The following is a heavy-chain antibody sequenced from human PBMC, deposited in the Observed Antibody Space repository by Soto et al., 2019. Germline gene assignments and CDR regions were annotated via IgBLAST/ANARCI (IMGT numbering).Heavy chain of an antibody. Sequence: ASVEVSCKASGYIFTGYSIHWVRQAPGQGLEWLGWNSPHNGGTNYAQKFKGRVTMTSDTSISTSYIELSGLRYDDTAVYYCARGLGVYTSSSLDYWGQGTLVTVSS. J-gene: IGHJ4*02. CDR3: ARGLGVYTSSSLDY. D-gene: IGHD6-6*01. V-gene: IGHV1-2*02. CDR1: GYIFTGYS. CDR2: NSPHNGGT.